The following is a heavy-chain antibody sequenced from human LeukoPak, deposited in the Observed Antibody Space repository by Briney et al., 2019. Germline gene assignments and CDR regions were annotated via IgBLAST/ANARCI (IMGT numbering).Heavy chain of an antibody. V-gene: IGHV3-74*01. CDR1: GFTFSSYW. CDR3: ARTDCNYVRPSYYYSMDS. J-gene: IGHJ6*03. D-gene: IGHD1-7*01. CDR2: INSDGSST. Sequence: PGGSLRLSCAASGFTFSSYWMHWVRQAPGKGLVWVSRINSDGSSTSYADSVKGRFTISRDNAKNTLYLQMNSLRVEDTAVDYCARTDCNYVRPSYYYSMDSCGKGTKVTVSS.